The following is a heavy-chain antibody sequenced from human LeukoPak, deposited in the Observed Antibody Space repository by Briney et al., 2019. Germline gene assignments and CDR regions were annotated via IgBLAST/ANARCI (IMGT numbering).Heavy chain of an antibody. CDR1: GGSISIGYYY. CDR2: VYYSGST. V-gene: IGHV4-30-4*08. Sequence: KSSETLSLTCNVSGGSISIGYYYWSWIRQSPGRGLEWIGNVYYSGSTYYNPSLKSRIALSVDTSKNQFSLRLNSVTAADTAVYYCARVGVAPVERYFQLWGQGTLVTVSS. J-gene: IGHJ1*01. CDR3: ARVGVAPVERYFQL. D-gene: IGHD3-10*01.